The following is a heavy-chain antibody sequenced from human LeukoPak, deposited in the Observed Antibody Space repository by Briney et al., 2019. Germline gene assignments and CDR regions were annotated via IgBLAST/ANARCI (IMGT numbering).Heavy chain of an antibody. Sequence: GGTLRLSCAASGFTFSSYGMSWVRQAPGKGLEWVSAISGSAVSTYYADSVKGRFTISRDNSKNTLYLQMNSLRAEDTAVYYCAKTLIVVVQDAFDIWGQGTMVTVSS. CDR1: GFTFSSYG. CDR2: ISGSAVST. CDR3: AKTLIVVVQDAFDI. J-gene: IGHJ3*02. D-gene: IGHD2-21*01. V-gene: IGHV3-23*01.